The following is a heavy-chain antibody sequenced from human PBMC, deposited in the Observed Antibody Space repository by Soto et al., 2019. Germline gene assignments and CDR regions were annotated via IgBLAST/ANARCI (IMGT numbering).Heavy chain of an antibody. Sequence: DVQLVESGGGLVQPGRSLRLSCAASEFTLDDYAMHWVRQAPGKGLEWVSGISWNGATAIYADSVKGRFTISRDNANSSLYLQLNSLRVEDTALYYCTKGPAPIVVPAPFDYWGQGTLVTVSS. J-gene: IGHJ4*02. D-gene: IGHD3-22*01. CDR3: TKGPAPIVVPAPFDY. CDR2: ISWNGATA. V-gene: IGHV3-9*01. CDR1: EFTLDDYA.